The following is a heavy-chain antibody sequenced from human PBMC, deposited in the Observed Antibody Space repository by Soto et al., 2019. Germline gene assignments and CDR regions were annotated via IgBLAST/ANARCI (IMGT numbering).Heavy chain of an antibody. D-gene: IGHD3-9*01. CDR3: ARDWVAPGPAAFDI. CDR1: GYTFTSYD. CDR2: MNPNSGNT. Sequence: QVQLVQSGAEVKKPGASVKVSCKASGYTFTSYDINWVRQATGQGLEWMGWMNPNSGNTGYAQKFQGRVTMTRNTSISTAYMELSSLRSEDTAVYYCARDWVAPGPAAFDIWGQGTMVTVSS. V-gene: IGHV1-8*01. J-gene: IGHJ3*02.